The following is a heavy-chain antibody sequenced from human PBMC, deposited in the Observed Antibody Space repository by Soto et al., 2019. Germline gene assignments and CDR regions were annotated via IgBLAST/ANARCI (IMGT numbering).Heavy chain of an antibody. J-gene: IGHJ4*02. CDR3: ARQRRPGSGNWYGVYV. CDR1: GGSFSGYY. V-gene: IGHV4-34*01. Sequence: SETLSLTCAVYGGSFSGYYWSWIRQPPGKGLEWIGEINHSGSTNYNPSLKSRVTISVDPSKNQFSLKLSSVTAADTAVYYCARQRRPGSGNWYGVYVWGMGTLVTVAS. CDR2: INHSGST. D-gene: IGHD6-13*01.